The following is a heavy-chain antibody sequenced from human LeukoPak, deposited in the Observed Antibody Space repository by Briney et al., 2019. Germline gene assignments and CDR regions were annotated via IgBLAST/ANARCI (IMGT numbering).Heavy chain of an antibody. CDR1: GVTLGTYA. V-gene: IGHV3-23*01. J-gene: IGHJ6*02. CDR2: ISSSGSGGNT. Sequence: GGSLRLSCAASGVTLGTYAMSWARQAPGKGLEWVSGISSSGSGGNTYYADSVKGRFTISRDSSKNTLFLHMNSLRAEDTAVYYCAKDVWFGELLYDYYYYGMAVWGQGTTVTVSS. CDR3: AKDVWFGELLYDYYYYGMAV. D-gene: IGHD3-10*01.